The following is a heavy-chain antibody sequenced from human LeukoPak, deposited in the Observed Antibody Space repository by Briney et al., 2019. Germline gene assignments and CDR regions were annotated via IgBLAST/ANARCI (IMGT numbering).Heavy chain of an antibody. Sequence: GGSLRLSCAASGFTFDDYAMNWVRQAPGKGLEWVSGISWNSGSIGYADSVKGRFTISRDNAKNSLYLQMNSLRAEDMALYYCAKDITTVTTNAFDIWGQGTMVTVSS. CDR1: GFTFDDYA. CDR2: ISWNSGSI. V-gene: IGHV3-9*03. CDR3: AKDITTVTTNAFDI. J-gene: IGHJ3*02. D-gene: IGHD4-17*01.